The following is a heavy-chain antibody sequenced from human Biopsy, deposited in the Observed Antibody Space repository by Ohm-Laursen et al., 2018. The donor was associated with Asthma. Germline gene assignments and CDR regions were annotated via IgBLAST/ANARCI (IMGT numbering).Heavy chain of an antibody. CDR3: ARTFHFWSPYHAEHYQL. J-gene: IGHJ1*01. CDR1: GFTFVDYW. D-gene: IGHD3-3*02. Sequence: SLRLSCSASGFTFVDYWMIWVRQVPGKGLEWVANIKHDGSEKNHVDSLKGRFTISRDNAKNSLYLQMNSLRAEDTAVYYCARTFHFWSPYHAEHYQLWGQGTLVTVSS. V-gene: IGHV3-7*01. CDR2: IKHDGSEK.